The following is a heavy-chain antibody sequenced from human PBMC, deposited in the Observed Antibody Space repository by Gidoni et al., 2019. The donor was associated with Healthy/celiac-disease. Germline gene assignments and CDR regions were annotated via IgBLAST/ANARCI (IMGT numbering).Heavy chain of an antibody. CDR1: GFTFSSYA. D-gene: IGHD3-3*01. CDR2: ISGSGGST. J-gene: IGHJ4*02. Sequence: EVQLLESGGGLVQPGGSLRLSCAASGFTFSSYAMSWVRQAPGKGLEWVSAISGSGGSTYYADSVKGRFTISRDNSKNTLYLQMNSLRAEDTAVYYCAKDLSLRFLEWLPVGYFDYWGQGTLVTVSS. CDR3: AKDLSLRFLEWLPVGYFDY. V-gene: IGHV3-23*01.